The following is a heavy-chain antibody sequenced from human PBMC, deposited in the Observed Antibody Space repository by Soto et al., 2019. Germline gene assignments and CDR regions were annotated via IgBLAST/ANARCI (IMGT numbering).Heavy chain of an antibody. CDR1: GFTFNNYG. CDR3: AREDSIIIPAVSDF. J-gene: IGHJ4*02. CDR2: VSKSDYT. V-gene: IGHV3-21*04. Sequence: PVGSLRLSCVVSGFTFNNYGINWVRQAPGKGLEWVSTVSKSDYTYYSDSVKGRFTISRDNAKNTVSLHMNTLRAEDTAVYYCAREDSIIIPAVSDFWGQGTLVTVS. D-gene: IGHD2-2*01.